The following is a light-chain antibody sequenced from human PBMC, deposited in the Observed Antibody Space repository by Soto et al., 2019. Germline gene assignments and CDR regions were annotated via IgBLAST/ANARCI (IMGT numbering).Light chain of an antibody. CDR2: EST. V-gene: IGLV2-23*01. CDR1: GSALVNYNL. CDR3: CSCVSWSPVDVL. Sequence: QSALTQPASVSGSPGQSITISCTGTGSALVNYNLVSWYQQPPGQAPRLVIYESTKRPSGVSDRFSASKSGNTASLTLSGLHAEYEADYYCCSCVSWSPVDVLFGGGTKLTVL. J-gene: IGLJ3*02.